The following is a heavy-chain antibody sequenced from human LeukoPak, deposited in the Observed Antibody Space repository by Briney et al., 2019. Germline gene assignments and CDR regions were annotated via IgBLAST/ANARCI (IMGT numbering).Heavy chain of an antibody. CDR2: VYYSGTT. CDR1: GASISNFY. Sequence: SETLSLTCTVSGASISNFYWSWIRQPPGKGLEWIGEVYYSGTTNYNPSLKSRVTISADTLKYQFSLKLSSVTAADTAVYYCARAVRVKFDYWGQGLLVTVSS. D-gene: IGHD3-10*01. J-gene: IGHJ4*02. CDR3: ARAVRVKFDY. V-gene: IGHV4-59*01.